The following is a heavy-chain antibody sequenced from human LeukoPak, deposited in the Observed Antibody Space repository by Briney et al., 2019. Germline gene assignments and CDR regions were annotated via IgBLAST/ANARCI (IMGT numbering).Heavy chain of an antibody. CDR3: ARQNDMDGASNLYYDSSGYYDAFDI. CDR1: GGSISSSNW. Sequence: SETLSLTCAVSGGSISSSNWWSWIRQPPGKGLEWIGEIYHSGSTNYNPSLKSRVTISVDKSKTQFSLKLSSVTAADTAVYYCARQNDMDGASNLYYDSSGYYDAFDIWGQGTMVTASS. D-gene: IGHD3-22*01. CDR2: IYHSGST. V-gene: IGHV4-4*02. J-gene: IGHJ3*02.